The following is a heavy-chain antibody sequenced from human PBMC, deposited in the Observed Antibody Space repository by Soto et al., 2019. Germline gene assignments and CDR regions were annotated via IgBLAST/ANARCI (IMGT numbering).Heavy chain of an antibody. D-gene: IGHD3-16*02. Sequence: QLQLEESGPGLVKPSETLSLTCTVSGGSINSSSFYWGWIRQPPGKGLEWVGSVFYSGKTPYNPSLMNRVSVSVDPSQSQCSLKLTSVSAADTAVYYCVRQASKVWGTYPQVTNHWGPGSLVTVSS. V-gene: IGHV4-39*01. CDR2: VFYSGKT. J-gene: IGHJ5*02. CDR3: VRQASKVWGTYPQVTNH. CDR1: GGSINSSSFY.